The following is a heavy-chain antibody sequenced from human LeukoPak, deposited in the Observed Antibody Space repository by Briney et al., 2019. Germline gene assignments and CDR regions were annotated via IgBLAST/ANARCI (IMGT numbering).Heavy chain of an antibody. V-gene: IGHV3-15*01. J-gene: IGHJ4*02. Sequence: GGSLRLSCAASGFTLSNAWMSWVRQAPGKGLEWVGRIKSKTDGGTTDYAAPVKGRFTISRDDSKNTLYLQMNSLKTEDTAVYYCTTDKRNGRWPLAYWGQGTLVTVSS. CDR1: GFTLSNAW. D-gene: IGHD1-1*01. CDR2: IKSKTDGGTT. CDR3: TTDKRNGRWPLAY.